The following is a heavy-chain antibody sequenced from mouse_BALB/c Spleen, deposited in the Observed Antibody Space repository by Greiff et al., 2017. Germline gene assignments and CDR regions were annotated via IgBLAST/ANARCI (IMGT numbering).Heavy chain of an antibody. CDR2: IYPGSGST. J-gene: IGHJ2*01. D-gene: IGHD1-2*01. CDR1: GYNFTSYW. CDR3: ARVGTTATFDY. Sequence: QVQLQQPGAELVKPGTSVKLSCKASGYNFTSYWINWVKLRPGQGLEWIGDIYPGSGSTNYNEKFKRKATLTVDTSSSTAYMQLSSLASEDSALYYCARVGTTATFDYWGQGTTLTVSS. V-gene: IGHV1-55*01.